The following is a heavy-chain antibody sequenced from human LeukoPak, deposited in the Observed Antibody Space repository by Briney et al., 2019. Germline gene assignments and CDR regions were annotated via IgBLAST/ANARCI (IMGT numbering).Heavy chain of an antibody. CDR2: INHSGST. D-gene: IGHD1-26*01. V-gene: IGHV4-34*01. CDR3: ARDGVGATIELDY. CDR1: GGSFSGYY. Sequence: SETLSLTCAVYGGSFSGYYWSWIRQPPGKGLEWIGEINHSGSTNYNPSLKSRVNISVDTSKNQFSLKLSSVTAADTAVYYCARDGVGATIELDYWGQGTLVTVSS. J-gene: IGHJ4*02.